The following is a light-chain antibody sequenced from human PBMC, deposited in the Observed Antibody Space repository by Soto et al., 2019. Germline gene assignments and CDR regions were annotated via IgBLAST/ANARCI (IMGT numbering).Light chain of an antibody. CDR2: DAS. V-gene: IGKV3-11*01. CDR3: QQRTNWPLT. Sequence: EIVLTQSPATLSLSPGERATLSCRASRSVTTFLAWYQQKPGQAPRLLIYDASKRATGVPTRFSGSGSGTAFTLTINNLEPEDFAVYYCQQRTNWPLTFGGGTTVERK. J-gene: IGKJ4*01. CDR1: RSVTTF.